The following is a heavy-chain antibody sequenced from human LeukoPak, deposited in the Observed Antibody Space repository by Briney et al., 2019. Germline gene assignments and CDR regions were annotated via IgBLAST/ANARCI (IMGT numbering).Heavy chain of an antibody. CDR3: ARDRSVAGSRAFDI. CDR1: GITFSNYA. CDR2: ISSNGVYT. V-gene: IGHV3-64D*06. J-gene: IGHJ3*02. D-gene: IGHD6-19*01. Sequence: GGSLRLSCSASGITFSNYAMHWVRQAPGRGLEYVSAISSNGVYTYYADSVKGRFTISRDNSKNALYLQMSSLRAEDTAVYYCARDRSVAGSRAFDIWGQGTMVTVSS.